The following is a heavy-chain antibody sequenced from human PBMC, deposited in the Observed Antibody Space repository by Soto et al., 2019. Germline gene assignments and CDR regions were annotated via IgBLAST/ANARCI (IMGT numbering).Heavy chain of an antibody. J-gene: IGHJ6*02. CDR1: GFTFSNYE. V-gene: IGHV3-13*01. CDR3: AGRRQVINDYYGLAD. CDR2: IGTAGDT. Sequence: EVQLVESGGGLVQPGGSLRLSCAASGFTFSNYEMHWVRQVTGKGLEWVSGIGTAGDTKYVGSVKGRFNISRDNAKNSLYLQMNSLRAEDTAVYYCAGRRQVINDYYGLADWGQGTTVIVSS. D-gene: IGHD2-21*01.